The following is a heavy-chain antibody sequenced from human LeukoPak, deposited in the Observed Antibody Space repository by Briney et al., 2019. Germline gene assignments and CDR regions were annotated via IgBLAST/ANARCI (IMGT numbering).Heavy chain of an antibody. J-gene: IGHJ6*03. CDR3: ASKPDSGYDPHYYYYYMDV. CDR1: GFTFDDYG. Sequence: GGSLRLSCAASGFTFDDYGMSWVRHAPGKGLEWVSGINWNGGSTGYADSVKGRFTISRDNAKNSLYLQMNSLRAEDTAVYYCASKPDSGYDPHYYYYYMDVWGKGTTVTISS. D-gene: IGHD5-12*01. V-gene: IGHV3-20*04. CDR2: INWNGGST.